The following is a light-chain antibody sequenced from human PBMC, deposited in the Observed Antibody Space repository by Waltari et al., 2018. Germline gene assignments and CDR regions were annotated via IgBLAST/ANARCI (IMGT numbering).Light chain of an antibody. V-gene: IGKV3-15*01. J-gene: IGKJ1*01. Sequence: EIVMTQSPATLSLSPGERATLSCRASQSVSSSLAWYQQKPGQAPRLLIYGASSRATGIPDRFSGSGSGTDFTLIISSLEPEDVAVYYCLQRSNWPWTFGQGTKVEIK. CDR3: LQRSNWPWT. CDR1: QSVSSS. CDR2: GAS.